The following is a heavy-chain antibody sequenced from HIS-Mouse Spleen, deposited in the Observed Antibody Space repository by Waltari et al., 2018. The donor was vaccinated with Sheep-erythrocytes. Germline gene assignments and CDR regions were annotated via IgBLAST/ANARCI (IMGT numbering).Heavy chain of an antibody. D-gene: IGHD2-8*01. CDR2: ISYDGSNK. J-gene: IGHJ3*02. V-gene: IGHV3-30*18. Sequence: VQLVVSGGGGVQPGRSLRLSCAASGFTFRRYGMHWVRQAPGKGLEWVAVISYDGSNKYYADSVKGRFTISRDNSKNTLYLQMNSLRAEDTAVYYCAKGDAMVYDAFDIWGQGTMVTVSS. CDR3: AKGDAMVYDAFDI. CDR1: GFTFRRYG.